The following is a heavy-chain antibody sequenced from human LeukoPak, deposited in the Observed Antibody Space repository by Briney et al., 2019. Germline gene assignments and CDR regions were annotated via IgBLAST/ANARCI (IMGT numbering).Heavy chain of an antibody. Sequence: GGSLRLSCAAPGFMFHDYAIHWVRQAPGKGLEWVPLISGDGGSTFYADSVKGRFTISRDNSKNSLYLQMNSLRSDDTALYYCARESESSGWYDYWGQGTLVTVSS. D-gene: IGHD6-19*01. CDR1: GFMFHDYA. CDR2: ISGDGGST. CDR3: ARESESSGWYDY. V-gene: IGHV3-43*02. J-gene: IGHJ4*02.